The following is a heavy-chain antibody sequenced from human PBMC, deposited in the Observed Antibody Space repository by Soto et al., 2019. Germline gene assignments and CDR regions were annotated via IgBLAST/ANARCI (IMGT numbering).Heavy chain of an antibody. V-gene: IGHV3-48*03. D-gene: IGHD1-1*01. CDR3: ARYGTRADW. J-gene: IGHJ4*02. CDR2: ISSSGITT. CDR1: GFTFRNYA. Sequence: EVQLVESGGGFVQPGGSLRLSCAASGFTFRNYAMNWVRKAPGKGLEWVSYISSSGITTYYADFAAGRFTISRDNAKEALYLHLNSLRVEDTAVYYCARYGTRADWWGLGPQVTVS.